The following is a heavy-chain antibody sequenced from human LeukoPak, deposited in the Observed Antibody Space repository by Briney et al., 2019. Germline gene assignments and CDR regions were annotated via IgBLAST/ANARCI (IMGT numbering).Heavy chain of an antibody. V-gene: IGHV1-18*01. CDR1: GYTFTSYG. J-gene: IGHJ4*02. Sequence: ASVKVSCRASGYTFTSYGISWVRQAPGQGLEWMGWISAYNGNTNYAQKLQGRVTMTTDTSTSTAYMELRSLRSDDTAVYYCARYDYGDYALSGYFDYWGQGTLVTVSS. CDR2: ISAYNGNT. D-gene: IGHD4-17*01. CDR3: ARYDYGDYALSGYFDY.